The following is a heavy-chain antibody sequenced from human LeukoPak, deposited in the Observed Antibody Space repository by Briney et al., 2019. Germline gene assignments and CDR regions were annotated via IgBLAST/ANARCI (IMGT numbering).Heavy chain of an antibody. CDR1: GFTLSSYA. Sequence: GGSLRLSCAASGFTLSSYAMSWVRQGPGKGREWVSSISVSGNTFHADSVKGRFTISRDSSKKTLYLQMNSLRAGDAAVYHCAKAPVTTCSGAYCYPFDYWSQGTLVTVSS. J-gene: IGHJ4*02. D-gene: IGHD2-15*01. CDR2: ISVSGNT. V-gene: IGHV3-23*01. CDR3: AKAPVTTCSGAYCYPFDY.